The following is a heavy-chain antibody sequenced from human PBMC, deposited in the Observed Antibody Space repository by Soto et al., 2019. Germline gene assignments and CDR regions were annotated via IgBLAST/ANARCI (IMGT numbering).Heavy chain of an antibody. D-gene: IGHD2-21*02. CDR2: ISAYNGNT. CDR1: GYTFTSYG. V-gene: IGHV1-18*01. J-gene: IGHJ5*02. Sequence: SVKVSCKASGYTFTSYGISWVRQAPGQGLEWMGWISAYNGNTNYAQKLQGRVTMTTDTSTSTAYMELRSLRSDDTAVYYCARARPSVVVSAEVNGLFPPWGKGSMVT. CDR3: ARARPSVVVSAEVNGLFPP.